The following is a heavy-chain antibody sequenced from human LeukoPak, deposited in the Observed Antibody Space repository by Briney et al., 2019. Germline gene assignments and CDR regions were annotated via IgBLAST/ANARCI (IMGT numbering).Heavy chain of an antibody. Sequence: GGSLRLSCAASGFTFSSYSMNWVRQAPGKGLEWVSSISSSSSYIYYADSVKGRFTISRDNAKNSLYLQMNSLRAEDTAVYYCVGMYRVEMATKHPPGYWGQGTLVTVSS. J-gene: IGHJ4*02. CDR1: GFTFSSYS. D-gene: IGHD5-24*01. CDR2: ISSSSSYI. V-gene: IGHV3-21*01. CDR3: VGMYRVEMATKHPPGY.